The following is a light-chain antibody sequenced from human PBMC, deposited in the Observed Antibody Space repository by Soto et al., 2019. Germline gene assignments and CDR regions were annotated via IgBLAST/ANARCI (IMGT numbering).Light chain of an antibody. V-gene: IGKV3-15*01. J-gene: IGKJ1*01. CDR1: QSVSSN. CDR3: QQYNNWPPST. Sequence: EIVLTQSPVTLSVSPVEIATLSCRASQSVSSNLAWYQQKPGQAPRLLIYGASTRATGIPARFSGSGSGTEFTLTISSLQSEDFAVYYCQQYNNWPPSTFGQGTKVDIK. CDR2: GAS.